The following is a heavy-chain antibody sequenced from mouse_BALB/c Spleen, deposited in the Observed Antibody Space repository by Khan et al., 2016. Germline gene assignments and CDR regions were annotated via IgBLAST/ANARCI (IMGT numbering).Heavy chain of an antibody. V-gene: IGHV1-9*01. CDR2: ILPGNANS. CDR1: GYTFSNYW. Sequence: QVQLQQPGAELMKPGASVKISCKATGYTFSNYWIEWVKQRPGHGLEWIGDILPGNANSNYNENFKGKATLTADTSSNTAYMQLSSLTSEDSAVYYCARAWYSMDYWGQGTSVTVSS. CDR3: ARAWYSMDY. J-gene: IGHJ4*01.